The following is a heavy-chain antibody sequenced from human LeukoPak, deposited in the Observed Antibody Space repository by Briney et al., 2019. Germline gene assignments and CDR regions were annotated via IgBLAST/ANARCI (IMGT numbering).Heavy chain of an antibody. Sequence: PGGSLRLSCAASGFTFSRYGMHWVRQAPGKGLEWVAVISYDGSNKYYADSVKGRFTISRDNSKNTLYLQMNSLRAEDTAVYYCAKEGESGSYYGSWIYYYYYMDVWGKGTTVTVSS. D-gene: IGHD1-26*01. CDR3: AKEGESGSYYGSWIYYYYYMDV. CDR2: ISYDGSNK. CDR1: GFTFSRYG. V-gene: IGHV3-30*18. J-gene: IGHJ6*03.